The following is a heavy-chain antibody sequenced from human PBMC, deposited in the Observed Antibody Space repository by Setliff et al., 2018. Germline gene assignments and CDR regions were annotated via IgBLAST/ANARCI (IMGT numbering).Heavy chain of an antibody. V-gene: IGHV3-74*01. CDR1: GFSLNSFR. CDR2: INGDATIA. Sequence: QTGGSLRLSCAASGFSLNSFRMTWIRQPPGKGLEWVSRINGDATIAHYADSVKGRFTISRDNARNALYLQMVSLRGEDTGVYFCAALDWGENFYNVDVWGKGTTVTVSS. J-gene: IGHJ6*03. D-gene: IGHD7-27*01. CDR3: AALDWGENFYNVDV.